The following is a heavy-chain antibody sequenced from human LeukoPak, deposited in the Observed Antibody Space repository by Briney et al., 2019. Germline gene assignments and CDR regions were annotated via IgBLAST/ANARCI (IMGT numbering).Heavy chain of an antibody. CDR1: GFTVSSNY. CDR2: IYSGGST. CDR3: ARDRSSGYLTYFDY. Sequence: GGSLRLSCAASGFTVSSNYMSWVRQAPGKGLEWVSVIYSGGSTYYADSVKGRFTISRDNSKNTLYLQMNSLRAEDTAVYYCARDRSSGYLTYFDYWGQGTLVTVSS. D-gene: IGHD3-22*01. V-gene: IGHV3-66*01. J-gene: IGHJ4*02.